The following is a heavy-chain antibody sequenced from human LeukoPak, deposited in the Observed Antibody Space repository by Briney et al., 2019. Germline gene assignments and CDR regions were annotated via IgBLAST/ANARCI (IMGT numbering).Heavy chain of an antibody. J-gene: IGHJ3*02. V-gene: IGHV1-2*02. CDR2: INPNSGGT. CDR3: ARYTGDDVSFDI. CDR1: GYTFTGYY. Sequence: VASVKVSCKASGYTFTGYYMHWVRQAPGQGLEWMGWINPNSGGTNYAQKFQGRVTMTRDTSISTAYMELSRLRSDDTAVYYCARYTGDDVSFDIWGQGTMVTVSS. D-gene: IGHD7-27*01.